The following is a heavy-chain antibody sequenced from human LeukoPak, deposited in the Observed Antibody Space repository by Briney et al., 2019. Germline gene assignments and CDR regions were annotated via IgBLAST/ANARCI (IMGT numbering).Heavy chain of an antibody. D-gene: IGHD4-17*01. Sequence: GGSLRLSCAASGFTFSSYNMNWVRQAPGKGLEWVSSISSSSSYIYYADSVKGRFTISRDNAKNSLYLQMNSLRAEDTAVYYCARVMTTVTKWFDPWGQGTLVTVSS. CDR2: ISSSSSYI. CDR3: ARVMTTVTKWFDP. V-gene: IGHV3-21*01. J-gene: IGHJ5*02. CDR1: GFTFSSYN.